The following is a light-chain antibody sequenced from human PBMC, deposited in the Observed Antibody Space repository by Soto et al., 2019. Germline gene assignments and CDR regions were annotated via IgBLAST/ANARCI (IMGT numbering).Light chain of an antibody. V-gene: IGKV3-15*01. CDR1: QSISDT. Sequence: ETVMTQSPATLSVSPGGRATLSCRASQSISDTLAWYQQKPGQAPRLLIHGASTRATGFPARFSGSGSGTDFTLTISSLQPDDFATYYCQHYNSYGTFGQGTKVDIK. J-gene: IGKJ1*01. CDR3: QHYNSYGT. CDR2: GAS.